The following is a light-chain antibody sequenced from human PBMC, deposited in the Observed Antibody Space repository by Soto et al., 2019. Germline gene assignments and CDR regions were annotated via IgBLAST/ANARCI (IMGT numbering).Light chain of an antibody. CDR2: EVN. CDR3: TSYAGGNNL. V-gene: IGLV2-8*01. Sequence: QSALTQPPSASGSPGQSVTISCTGTSSDVGGYNYVSWYQQQPGKVPKLMVYEVNKRPSGVPDRFSGSKSGNTASLTVAGLQAEDEADYYCTSYAGGNNLVGTGTKLTVL. CDR1: SSDVGGYNY. J-gene: IGLJ1*01.